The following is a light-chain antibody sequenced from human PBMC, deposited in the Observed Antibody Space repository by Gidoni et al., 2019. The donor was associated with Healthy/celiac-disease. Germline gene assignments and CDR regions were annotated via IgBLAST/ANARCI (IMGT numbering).Light chain of an antibody. V-gene: IGKV3-20*01. CDR1: QGVSSSY. Sequence: EMVWTQPQATRSLSPGERATLSCRASQGVSSSYLAWYQQKPGQAPRLLIYGASSRATGIPDRFSGSGSGTDFTLTISRLEPEDFAVYYCQQYGSSSYTFGQGTKLEIK. CDR2: GAS. CDR3: QQYGSSSYT. J-gene: IGKJ2*01.